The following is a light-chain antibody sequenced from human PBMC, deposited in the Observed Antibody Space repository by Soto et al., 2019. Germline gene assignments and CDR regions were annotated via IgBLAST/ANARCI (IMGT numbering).Light chain of an antibody. V-gene: IGLV1-40*01. CDR3: QSYDSSLSGSV. J-gene: IGLJ2*01. Sequence: QSVLAQPPSVSGAPGQRVTISCTGSSSNIGAGYDVHWYQQLPGTAPKLLIYGNNNRPSGVPDRFSGSKSGTSASLAITGLQAEDEADYYCQSYDSSLSGSVFCGGTKLTVL. CDR2: GNN. CDR1: SSNIGAGYD.